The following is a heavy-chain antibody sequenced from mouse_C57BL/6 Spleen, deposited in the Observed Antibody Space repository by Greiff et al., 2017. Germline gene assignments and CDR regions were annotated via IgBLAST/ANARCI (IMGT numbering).Heavy chain of an antibody. J-gene: IGHJ2*01. CDR2: INYDGSST. CDR1: GFTFSDYY. CDR3: ARHQLYYFDY. D-gene: IGHD4-1*02. V-gene: IGHV5-16*01. Sequence: EVQRVESEGGLVQPGSSMKLSCTASGFTFSDYYMAWVRQVPEKGLEWVANINYDGSSTYYLDSLKSRFIISRDNAKNILYLQMSSLKSEDTATYYCARHQLYYFDYWGQGTTLTVSS.